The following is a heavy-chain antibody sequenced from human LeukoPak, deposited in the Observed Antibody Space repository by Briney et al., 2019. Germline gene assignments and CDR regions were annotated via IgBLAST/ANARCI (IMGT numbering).Heavy chain of an antibody. CDR3: ARDGVGYSGYETIPTYWYFDL. D-gene: IGHD5-12*01. Sequence: GGSLRLSCAASGFTFSNYNMNWVRQAPGKGLECVSSISSSSSYIYYADSVKGRFTISRDNAKNSLYLQMNSLRAEDTAVYYCARDGVGYSGYETIPTYWYFDLWGRGTLVTVSS. CDR2: ISSSSSYI. V-gene: IGHV3-21*01. CDR1: GFTFSNYN. J-gene: IGHJ2*01.